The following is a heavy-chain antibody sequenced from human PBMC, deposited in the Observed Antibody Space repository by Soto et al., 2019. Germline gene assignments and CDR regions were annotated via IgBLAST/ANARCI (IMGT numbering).Heavy chain of an antibody. J-gene: IGHJ6*02. CDR1: GGTFSSYA. D-gene: IGHD3-10*01. V-gene: IGHV1-69*12. CDR3: ARGLLYGMDV. CDR2: IIPIFGTA. Sequence: QVQLVQSGAEVKKPGSSVKVSCKASGGTFSSYAISWVRQAPGRGLEWMGGIIPIFGTANYAQKFQGRVTIPADESTSTAYMDLSSLGSEDTAVYCCARGLLYGMDVWGQGTTVSVSS.